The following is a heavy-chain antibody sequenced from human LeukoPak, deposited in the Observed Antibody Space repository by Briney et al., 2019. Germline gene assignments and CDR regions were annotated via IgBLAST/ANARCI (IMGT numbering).Heavy chain of an antibody. CDR2: IYPTGST. CDR1: GGSISSYY. Sequence: SETLSLTCSVSGGSISSYYWSWIRQSAGKGLEWIGRIYPTGSTNYNPSLKSRVTISGDKSKNQFSLKLSSVTAADTAVYYCARVGGDCGGDYYHYYSMDVWGKGTTVTVSS. CDR3: ARVGGDCGGDYYHYYSMDV. J-gene: IGHJ6*03. D-gene: IGHD2-21*02. V-gene: IGHV4-4*07.